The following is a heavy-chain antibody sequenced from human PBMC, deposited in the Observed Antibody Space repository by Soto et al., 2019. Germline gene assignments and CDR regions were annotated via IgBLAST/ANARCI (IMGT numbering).Heavy chain of an antibody. V-gene: IGHV1-69*01. CDR1: GGTFSSYA. Sequence: QVQLVQSGAEVKKPGSSVKVSCKASGGTFSSYAISWVRQAPGQGLEWMGGIIPIFGTANYAQKFQGRVTITADESTSTAYMELSSLRSEDTAVYYCARESLDTMIVVVITMPSHFDYWGQGTLVTVSS. J-gene: IGHJ4*02. CDR2: IIPIFGTA. CDR3: ARESLDTMIVVVITMPSHFDY. D-gene: IGHD3-22*01.